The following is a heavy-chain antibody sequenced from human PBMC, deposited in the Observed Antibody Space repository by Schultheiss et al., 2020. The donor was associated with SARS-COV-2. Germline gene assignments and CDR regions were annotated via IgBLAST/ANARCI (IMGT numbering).Heavy chain of an antibody. J-gene: IGHJ4*02. V-gene: IGHV3-21*01. CDR3: AKAGEVRFLEWLTD. CDR2: ISSSSSYI. Sequence: GGSLRLSCAASGFNVSSNYMSWVRQAPGKGLEWVSSISSSSSYIYYADSVKGRFTISRDNAKNSLYLQMNSLRAEDTAVYYCAKAGEVRFLEWLTDWGQGTLVTVS. D-gene: IGHD3-3*01. CDR1: GFNVSSNY.